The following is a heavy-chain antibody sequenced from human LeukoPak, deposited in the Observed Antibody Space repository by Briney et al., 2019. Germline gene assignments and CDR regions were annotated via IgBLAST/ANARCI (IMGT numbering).Heavy chain of an antibody. J-gene: IGHJ5*02. CDR1: GGSISNGGYY. Sequence: SETLSLTCTVSGGSISNGGYYWRWIRQLPGKGLEWIGYIYYNGHTYYNPSLKSRVVISVDTSKNQFSLKLRSVPAADTAVYLCANFASGAYRFGPWGQGTLVTVSS. D-gene: IGHD3-16*01. V-gene: IGHV4-31*03. CDR3: ANFASGAYRFGP. CDR2: IYYNGHT.